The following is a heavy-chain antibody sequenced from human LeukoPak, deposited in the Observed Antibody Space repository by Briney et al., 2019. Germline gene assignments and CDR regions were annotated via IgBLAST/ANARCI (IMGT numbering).Heavy chain of an antibody. J-gene: IGHJ6*02. CDR1: GFTFSSYA. V-gene: IGHV3-23*01. CDR2: ISGSGGST. Sequence: SGGSLRLSCAASGFTFSSYAMSWVRQAPGKGLEWVSAISGSGGSTYYADSVKGRFTISRDNSKNTLYLQMNSLRAEDTAVHYCAKLQSDGLRTYYGMDVWGQGTTVTVSS. D-gene: IGHD4-17*01. CDR3: AKLQSDGLRTYYGMDV.